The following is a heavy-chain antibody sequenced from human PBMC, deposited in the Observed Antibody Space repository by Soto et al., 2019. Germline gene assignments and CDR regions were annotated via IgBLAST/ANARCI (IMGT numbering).Heavy chain of an antibody. CDR1: GFTFSSYA. V-gene: IGHV3-30-3*01. D-gene: IGHD6-13*01. J-gene: IGHJ5*02. CDR3: ASETYYSSSFSGPAQGGWFDP. CDR2: ISYDGSNK. Sequence: QVQLVESGGGVVQPGRSLRLSCAASGFTFSSYAMHWVRQAPGKWLEWVAVISYDGSNKYYADSVKGRFTISRDNSKNTLYLQMNSLRAEDTAVYYCASETYYSSSFSGPAQGGWFDPLGQGTLVTVSS.